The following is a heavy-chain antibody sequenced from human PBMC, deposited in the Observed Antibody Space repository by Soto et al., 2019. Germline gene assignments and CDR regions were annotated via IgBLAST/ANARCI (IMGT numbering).Heavy chain of an antibody. CDR3: ARESEDLTSNFDY. V-gene: IGHV3-21*06. CDR1: GFIFTRYS. J-gene: IGHJ4*02. CDR2: ISSTTNYI. Sequence: PWWSLRLSCAASGFIFTRYSMNWVRQAPGKGLEWVSSISSTTNYIYYGDSMKGRFTISRDNAKNSLYLEMNSLRAEDTAVYYCARESEDLTSNFDYWGQGTLVTVPS.